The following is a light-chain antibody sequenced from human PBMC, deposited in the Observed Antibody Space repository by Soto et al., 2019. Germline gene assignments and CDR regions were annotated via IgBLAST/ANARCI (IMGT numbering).Light chain of an antibody. V-gene: IGLV2-14*03. CDR1: SRDIGGYNF. CDR2: DVN. CDR3: SSYTINSLIL. Sequence: QSVLTQPASVSGSPGQSITISCTGTSRDIGGYNFVSWYQLHPGKVPKLMIYDVNNRPSGVSNRFSGSKSGNTASLTISGLQAEDEDDYYCSSYTINSLILFGGGTKLTVL. J-gene: IGLJ2*01.